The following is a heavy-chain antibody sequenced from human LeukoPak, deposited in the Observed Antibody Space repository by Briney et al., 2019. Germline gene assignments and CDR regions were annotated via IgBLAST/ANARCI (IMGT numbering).Heavy chain of an antibody. J-gene: IGHJ6*02. CDR2: INTNSGGT. Sequence: ASVKVSCKASGYTFTDYYIHWVRQAPGQGLEWMGWINTNSGGTNSPQKFQGRVTMTRDTSISTAYVELSSLTSDDTAVYYCARRADYRGRYYGMDVWGQGTTVTASS. CDR1: GYTFTDYY. D-gene: IGHD4-23*01. V-gene: IGHV1-2*02. CDR3: ARRADYRGRYYGMDV.